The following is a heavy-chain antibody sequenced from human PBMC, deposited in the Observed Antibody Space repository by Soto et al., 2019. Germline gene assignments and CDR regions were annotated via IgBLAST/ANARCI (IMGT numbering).Heavy chain of an antibody. CDR2: MNPNNGNT. CDR1: GYTFTSHD. V-gene: IGHV1-8*01. J-gene: IGHJ4*02. D-gene: IGHD7-27*01. Sequence: QVQLVQSGAEVKKPGASVKVSCKASGYTFTSHDINWVRQTTGQGLEWMGWMNPNNGNTGYAQKFQGRVTMTRSTSASTAYMELSSLRSEDTAVYYCVKGPRNWGFDYWGQGTLVTVSS. CDR3: VKGPRNWGFDY.